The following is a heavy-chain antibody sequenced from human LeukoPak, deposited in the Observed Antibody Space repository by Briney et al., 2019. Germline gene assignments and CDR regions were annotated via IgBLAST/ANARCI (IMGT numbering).Heavy chain of an antibody. CDR1: GFTFDDYA. Sequence: GRSLRLSCAASGFTFDDYAMHWVRQAPGKGLEWVSGISWNSGSIGYADSVKGRFTISRDNAKNSLYLQMNSLRAEDTASYYCAKGLGGLYSSGWYYYYGMDVWGQGTTVTVSS. CDR3: AKGLGGLYSSGWYYYYGMDV. D-gene: IGHD6-19*01. CDR2: ISWNSGSI. J-gene: IGHJ6*02. V-gene: IGHV3-9*01.